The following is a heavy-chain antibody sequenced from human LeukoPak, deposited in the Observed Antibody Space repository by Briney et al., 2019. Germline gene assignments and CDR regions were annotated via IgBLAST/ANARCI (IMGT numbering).Heavy chain of an antibody. CDR2: ISSSSSHI. CDR3: ARASYDYGGLNCYYMDV. D-gene: IGHD4-23*01. V-gene: IGHV3-21*01. J-gene: IGHJ6*03. CDR1: GFTFSSYS. Sequence: VRSLSLSCAASGFTFSSYSMNWVCQAPGKGVGCVLSISSSSSHIYYADSARVRFTFSRDNSKNRLYRQMNHLRPEDTAVYDCARASYDYGGLNCYYMDVWGKGTPVTVSS.